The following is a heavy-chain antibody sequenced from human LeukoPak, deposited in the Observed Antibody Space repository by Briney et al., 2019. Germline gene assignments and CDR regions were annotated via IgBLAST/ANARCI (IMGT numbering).Heavy chain of an antibody. CDR3: TTDLLGGGSGYYFDWFDP. D-gene: IGHD3-22*01. V-gene: IGHV3-15*01. Sequence: GGSLRLSCAASGFTFSNAWMSWVRQAPGKGLEWVGRIKSKTDGGTTDYAAPVKGRFTISRDDSKNTLYLQMNSLKTEDTAVYYCTTDLLGGGSGYYFDWFDPWGQGTLVTVSS. CDR1: GFTFSNAW. CDR2: IKSKTDGGTT. J-gene: IGHJ5*02.